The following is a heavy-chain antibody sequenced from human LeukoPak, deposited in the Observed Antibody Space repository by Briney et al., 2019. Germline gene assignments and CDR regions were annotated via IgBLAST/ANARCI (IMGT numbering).Heavy chain of an antibody. V-gene: IGHV4-34*01. CDR2: INHSGST. D-gene: IGHD2-2*02. J-gene: IGHJ3*02. Sequence: SETLSLTCAVYGGSFSGYYWSWIRQPPGKGLEWIGEINHSGSTNYNPSLKSRVTISVDTSKNQFSLKLSSVTAADTAVYYCASPNCSSTSCYTQYAFDIWAQGTMVTVSS. CDR3: ASPNCSSTSCYTQYAFDI. CDR1: GGSFSGYY.